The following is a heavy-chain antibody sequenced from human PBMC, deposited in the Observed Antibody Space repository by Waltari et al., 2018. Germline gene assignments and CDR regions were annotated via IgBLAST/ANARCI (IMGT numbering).Heavy chain of an antibody. J-gene: IGHJ4*02. CDR2: IIPDFGTS. CDR3: ARSILVAAAGVDY. D-gene: IGHD6-13*01. CDR1: GGTFSSYA. V-gene: IGHV1-69*08. Sequence: QVQLVQSGAEVKKPGSSVKVSCKASGGTFSSYAISWVRQAPEQGLEGMGRIIPDFGTSNSAQKCQGRVTITADKSTSTAYMELRSLRSEDTAVYYCARSILVAAAGVDYWGQGTLVTVSS.